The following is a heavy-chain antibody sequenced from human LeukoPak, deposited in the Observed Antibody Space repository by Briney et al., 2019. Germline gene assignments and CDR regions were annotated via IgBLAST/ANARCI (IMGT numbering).Heavy chain of an antibody. CDR3: ASSCSSTSCYGRDV. Sequence: PGGSLRLSCAASGFTFDDYGMSWVRQAPGKGLEWVSGINWNGGSTGYADSVKGRFTISRDNAKNSLYLQMNSLRAEDTALYHCASSCSSTSCYGRDVWGKRTTVTVSS. CDR1: GFTFDDYG. V-gene: IGHV3-20*01. CDR2: INWNGGST. J-gene: IGHJ6*04. D-gene: IGHD2-2*01.